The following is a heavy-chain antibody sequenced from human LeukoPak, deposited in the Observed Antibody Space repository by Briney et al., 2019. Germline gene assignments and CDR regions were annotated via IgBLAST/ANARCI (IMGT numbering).Heavy chain of an antibody. CDR3: AGGDYHGSESYANY. V-gene: IGHV4-59*12. D-gene: IGHD3-10*01. J-gene: IGHJ4*02. CDR1: GGSISSYY. Sequence: PSETLSLTCTVSGGSISSYYWSWIRQPPGKGLEWIGYIYYSGSTNYNPSLKSRVTISVDTSKNQFSLKLSSVTAADTAVYYCAGGDYHGSESYANYWGQGTLVTVSS. CDR2: IYYSGST.